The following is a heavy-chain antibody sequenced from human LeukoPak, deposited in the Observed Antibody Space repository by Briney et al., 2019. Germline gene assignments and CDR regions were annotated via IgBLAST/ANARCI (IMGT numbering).Heavy chain of an antibody. CDR2: IIPISGTA. Sequence: ASVKVSCKASGGTFSSYAISWGRQAPGQGLEWMGGIIPISGTANYAQKFQGRVTITADKSTSTAYMELSSLRSEDTAVYYCGSSGYYSRSGYYFDYWGQGTLVTVSS. V-gene: IGHV1-69*06. CDR1: GGTFSSYA. J-gene: IGHJ4*02. D-gene: IGHD3-22*01. CDR3: GSSGYYSRSGYYFDY.